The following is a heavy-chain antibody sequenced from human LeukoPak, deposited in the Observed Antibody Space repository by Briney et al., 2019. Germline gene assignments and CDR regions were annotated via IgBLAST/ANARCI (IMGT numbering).Heavy chain of an antibody. D-gene: IGHD5-24*01. V-gene: IGHV3-48*03. CDR2: IDSSGSTI. CDR3: ARTKEMATISYFDS. CDR1: GFTFSSYE. Sequence: GGSLRLSCAASGFTFSSYEMNWVRQAPGKGLEWVSYIDSSGSTIHYADSVKGRFTISRDNVKNSLYLQMNSLRAEDTAVYYCARTKEMATISYFDSWGQGTLVTVSS. J-gene: IGHJ4*02.